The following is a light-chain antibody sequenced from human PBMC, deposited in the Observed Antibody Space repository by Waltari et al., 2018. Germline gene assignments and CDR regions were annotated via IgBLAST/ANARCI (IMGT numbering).Light chain of an antibody. CDR3: CSYAGSHVV. CDR1: SRDVGSSYL. V-gene: IGLV2-23*01. J-gene: IGLJ2*01. Sequence: QSALTQPASVSGSPGQSITISCTGTSRDVGSSYLASWYQQHPGKAPKLMIYEGSKRPSGVSNRFSGSKSGNTASLTISGLQAEDEADYYCCSYAGSHVVFGGGTKLTVL. CDR2: EGS.